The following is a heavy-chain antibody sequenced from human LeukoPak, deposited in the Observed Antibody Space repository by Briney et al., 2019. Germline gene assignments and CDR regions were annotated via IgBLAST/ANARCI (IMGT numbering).Heavy chain of an antibody. D-gene: IGHD3-16*01. V-gene: IGHV3-13*01. CDR3: VKGGLWAFDI. J-gene: IGHJ3*02. CDR2: IGTAGDT. Sequence: GSLRLSCAASGFTFSSYDMHWVRQAAGKGLEWVSAIGTAGDTYYPGSVKGGFTISRENAKNSLYLQMNSLRAEDTAVYYCVKGGLWAFDIWGQGTMVTVSS. CDR1: GFTFSSYD.